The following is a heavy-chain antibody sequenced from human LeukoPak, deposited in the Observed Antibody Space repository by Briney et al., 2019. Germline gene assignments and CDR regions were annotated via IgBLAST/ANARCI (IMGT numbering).Heavy chain of an antibody. CDR3: ARGGYMSNWFEH. D-gene: IGHD5-12*01. CDR1: GGSISDSY. Sequence: SETLSLTCSVSGGSISDSYWSWIRQPPGKGLEWIGKIHDSGITNYNPSLKSRVTFSVDTSKKQFSLNLNSVTAADTAVYYCARGGYMSNWFEHWGQGTPVTVSS. V-gene: IGHV4-59*01. CDR2: IHDSGIT. J-gene: IGHJ5*02.